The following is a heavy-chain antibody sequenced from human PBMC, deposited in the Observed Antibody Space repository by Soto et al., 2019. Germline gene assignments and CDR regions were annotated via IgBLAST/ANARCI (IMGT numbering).Heavy chain of an antibody. CDR1: GFTFSGDS. Sequence: PWGSLRLSCAASGFTFSGDSMNWVRQAPGKGLGWVSSISTTSTYIYYADSVKGRFTISRDNANNSLHLQMNSLRAEDTAVYYCTRDYVMDVWGQGTTVTVSS. J-gene: IGHJ6*02. CDR2: ISTTSTYI. CDR3: TRDYVMDV. V-gene: IGHV3-21*01.